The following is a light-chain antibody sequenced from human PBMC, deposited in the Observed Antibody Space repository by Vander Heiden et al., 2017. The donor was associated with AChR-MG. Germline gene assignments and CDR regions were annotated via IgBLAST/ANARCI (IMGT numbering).Light chain of an antibody. V-gene: IGLV2-14*03. CDR2: DVS. CDR3: SSYTSSSTLA. Sequence: QSALTLPASVSVCPAQSITIPCTGTSSDVGGYNYVSWYQQHAGKAPKLMIYDVSNRPSGVSNRFSSSRSANTASLTISGLQAEDEADYYCSSYTSSSTLAFGGGTKLTVL. CDR1: SSDVGGYNY. J-gene: IGLJ3*02.